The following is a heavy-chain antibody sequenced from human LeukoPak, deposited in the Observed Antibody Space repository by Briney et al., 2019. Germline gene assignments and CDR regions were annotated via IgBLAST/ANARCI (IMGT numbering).Heavy chain of an antibody. D-gene: IGHD5-12*01. V-gene: IGHV3-48*02. CDR3: AKDMGGIVATPMVDY. Sequence: GGSLRLSCAASGFTFSSYSMNWVRQAPGKGLEWVSYISSSSNTIYYADSVKGRFTISRDNAKNSLYLQMNSLRDEDTAVYYCAKDMGGIVATPMVDYWGQGTLVTVSS. J-gene: IGHJ4*02. CDR1: GFTFSSYS. CDR2: ISSSSNTI.